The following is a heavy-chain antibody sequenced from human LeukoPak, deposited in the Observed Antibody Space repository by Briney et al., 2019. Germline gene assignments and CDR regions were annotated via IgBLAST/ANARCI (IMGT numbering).Heavy chain of an antibody. D-gene: IGHD3-16*01. V-gene: IGHV3-30*02. CDR1: GFTFSSYG. CDR2: IRYDGSNK. CDR3: ARDFRDTSLITYPYFMDV. J-gene: IGHJ6*03. Sequence: GGSLRLSCAASGFTFSSYGMHWVRQAPGKGLEWVAFIRYDGSNKYYADSVKGRFTISRDNAKNSVYLQMNSLRAEDTAVYYCARDFRDTSLITYPYFMDVWGKGTTVTISS.